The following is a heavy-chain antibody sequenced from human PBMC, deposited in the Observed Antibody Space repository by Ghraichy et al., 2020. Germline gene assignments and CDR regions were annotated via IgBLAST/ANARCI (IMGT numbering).Heavy chain of an antibody. J-gene: IGHJ4*02. Sequence: GGSLRLSCAASGFTFDDYAMHWVRQAPGKGLEWVSGISWNSGSIGYADSVKGRFTISRDNAKNSLYLQMNSLRAEDTALYYCAKAIDIVGYYFDYWGQGTLVTVSS. CDR1: GFTFDDYA. CDR2: ISWNSGSI. CDR3: AKAIDIVGYYFDY. D-gene: IGHD2-15*01. V-gene: IGHV3-9*01.